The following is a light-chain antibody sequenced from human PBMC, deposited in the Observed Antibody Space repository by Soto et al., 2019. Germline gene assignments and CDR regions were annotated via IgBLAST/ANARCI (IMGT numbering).Light chain of an antibody. Sequence: DIQMTQSPSSLSASVRDVVTITCRASQGISNYLAWYQQKPGKVPKLLIYSASTLQSWFPSLFIGSGSGTDFTLTISSLQPEDVATYYCQKYNSAPQTFGQGTKVDIK. CDR2: SAS. J-gene: IGKJ1*01. CDR1: QGISNY. CDR3: QKYNSAPQT. V-gene: IGKV1-27*01.